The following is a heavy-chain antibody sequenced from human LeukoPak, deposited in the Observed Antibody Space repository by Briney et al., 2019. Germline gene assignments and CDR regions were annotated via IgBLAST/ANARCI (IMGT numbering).Heavy chain of an antibody. J-gene: IGHJ6*02. Sequence: GGSLRLSCAASGFTFSSYTMSWVRQAPGKGLEWVSVIYSGGSTYYADSVKGRFTISRDNSKNTLYLQMNSLRAEDTAVYYCARGRKYSYGTYYYGLDVWGQGTTVTVCS. CDR1: GFTFSSYT. CDR3: ARGRKYSYGTYYYGLDV. V-gene: IGHV3-66*02. CDR2: IYSGGST. D-gene: IGHD5-18*01.